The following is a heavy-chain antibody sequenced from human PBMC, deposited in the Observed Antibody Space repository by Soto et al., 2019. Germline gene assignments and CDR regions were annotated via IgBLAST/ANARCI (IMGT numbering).Heavy chain of an antibody. V-gene: IGHV4-59*01. CDR1: GGSISSSY. CDR2: IYDDGSA. J-gene: IGHJ5*02. CDR3: ARDKYCSGGSCRKNWFDP. D-gene: IGHD2-15*01. Sequence: SETLFLTCTVSGGSISSSYWSWIRQPPRKGLEWLAYIYDDGSANYNPSLKSRATISLDMSKNQFSLKLTSVTAADTAVYYCARDKYCSGGSCRKNWFDPWGQGTLVTVSS.